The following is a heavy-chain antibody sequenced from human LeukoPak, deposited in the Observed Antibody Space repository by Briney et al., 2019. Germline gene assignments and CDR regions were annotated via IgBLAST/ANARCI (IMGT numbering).Heavy chain of an antibody. J-gene: IGHJ4*02. CDR1: GFTFSSYS. D-gene: IGHD6-13*01. V-gene: IGHV3-48*04. CDR2: ISSSSTTM. Sequence: GGSLRLSCAASGFTFSSYSMNWVRQAPEKGLEWVSYISSSSTTMYYADSVKGRFTISRDNAKNSLYLQMNSLRAEDTAVYYCARIAVAGRGPGDYWGQGTLVTVSS. CDR3: ARIAVAGRGPGDY.